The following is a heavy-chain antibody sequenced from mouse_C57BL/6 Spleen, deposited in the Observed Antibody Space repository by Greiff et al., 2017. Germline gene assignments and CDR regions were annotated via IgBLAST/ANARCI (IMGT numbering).Heavy chain of an antibody. CDR3: ERYKVYYGSSSYAMDY. D-gene: IGHD1-1*01. CDR1: GFTFTDYY. CDR2: IRNKANGYTT. V-gene: IGHV7-3*01. Sequence: EVNVVESGGGLVQPGGSLSLSCAASGFTFTDYYMSWVRQPPGQALEWLGFIRNKANGYTTEYSASVKGRFTISRYNSQSILYLQMNALRAEDSATYYGERYKVYYGSSSYAMDYWGQGTSVTVSS. J-gene: IGHJ4*01.